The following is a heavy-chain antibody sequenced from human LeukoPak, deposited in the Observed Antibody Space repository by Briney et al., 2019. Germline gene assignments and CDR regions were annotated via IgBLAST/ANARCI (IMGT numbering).Heavy chain of an antibody. J-gene: IGHJ5*02. CDR1: GGSISSYY. CDR2: IYTSGST. CDR3: AREGWYSSGWYPRHNWFDP. V-gene: IGHV4-4*07. Sequence: KPSETLSLTCTVSGGSISSYYWSWIRQPAGKGLEWIGRIYTSGSTNYNPSLKSRVTMSVDTSKNQFSLKLSSVTAADTAVYYCAREGWYSSGWYPRHNWFDPWGQGTLVTVSS. D-gene: IGHD6-19*01.